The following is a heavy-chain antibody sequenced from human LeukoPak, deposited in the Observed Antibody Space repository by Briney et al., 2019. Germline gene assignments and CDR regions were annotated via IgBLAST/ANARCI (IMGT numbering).Heavy chain of an antibody. Sequence: GGSLRLSCAASGFTFSSCGTHWVRQAPGKGLEWVAVISYDGSNKYYADSVKGRFTISRDNSKNTLYLQMNSLRAEDTAVYYCAKIPFYDSSGYTFDYWGQGTLVTVSS. CDR1: GFTFSSCG. D-gene: IGHD3-22*01. CDR2: ISYDGSNK. CDR3: AKIPFYDSSGYTFDY. V-gene: IGHV3-30*18. J-gene: IGHJ4*02.